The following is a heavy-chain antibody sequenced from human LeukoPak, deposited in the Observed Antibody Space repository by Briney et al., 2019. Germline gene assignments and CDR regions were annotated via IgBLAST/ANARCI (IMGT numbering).Heavy chain of an antibody. D-gene: IGHD3-22*01. CDR2: IIGSGDST. CDR3: AKDGSGYSEYYFDY. J-gene: IGHJ4*02. V-gene: IGHV3-23*01. Sequence: GGSLRLSCAASGFTFSSYAMTWVRQAPGKGLEWVSSIIGSGDSTYYSDSVQGRFTISRDNSKNTLYLQMNSLRAEDTAVYYCAKDGSGYSEYYFDYWGQGTLVTVSS. CDR1: GFTFSSYA.